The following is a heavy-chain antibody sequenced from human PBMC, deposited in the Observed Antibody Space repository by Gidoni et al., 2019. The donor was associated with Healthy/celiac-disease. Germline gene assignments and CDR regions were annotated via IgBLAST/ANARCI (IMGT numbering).Heavy chain of an antibody. CDR3: TTDGSIVVVPAASVGYHHH. J-gene: IGHJ4*02. V-gene: IGHV3-15*01. CDR2: IKSKTDGGTT. CDR1: GFTFSNAW. Sequence: EVQLVESGGGLVKPGGSLRLSCAASGFTFSNAWLSWVRQAPGKGLEWVGRIKSKTDGGTTDYAAPVKGRFTISRDDSKNTLYLQMNSLKTEDTAVYYCTTDGSIVVVPAASVGYHHHWGQGTLVTVSS. D-gene: IGHD2-2*01.